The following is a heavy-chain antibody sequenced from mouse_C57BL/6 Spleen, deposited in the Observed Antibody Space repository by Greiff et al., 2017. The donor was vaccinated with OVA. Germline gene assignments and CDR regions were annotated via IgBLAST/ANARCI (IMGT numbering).Heavy chain of an antibody. J-gene: IGHJ2*01. CDR3: ARTTVVATDY. CDR1: GFTFSDYG. Sequence: EVMLVESGGGLVKPGGSLKLSCAASGFTFSDYGMHWVRQAPEKGLEWVAYISSGSSTIYSADTVKGRFTISRDNAKNTLFLQMTSLRSEDTAMYYCARTTVVATDYWGQGTTLTVSS. D-gene: IGHD1-1*01. CDR2: ISSGSSTI. V-gene: IGHV5-17*01.